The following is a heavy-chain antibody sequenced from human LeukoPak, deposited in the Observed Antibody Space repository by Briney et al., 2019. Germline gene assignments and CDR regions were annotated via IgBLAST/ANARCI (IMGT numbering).Heavy chain of an antibody. D-gene: IGHD2-21*02. Sequence: GGSLRLSCAVSGFTFSSYAMSWVRQAPGKGLEWVSAISGSGGSTYYADSVKGRFTISRDNSKNTLYLQMNSLRAEDTAVYYCAKDREAYCGGDCYYYYYMDVWGKGTTVTVFS. J-gene: IGHJ6*03. CDR1: GFTFSSYA. CDR3: AKDREAYCGGDCYYYYYMDV. CDR2: ISGSGGST. V-gene: IGHV3-23*01.